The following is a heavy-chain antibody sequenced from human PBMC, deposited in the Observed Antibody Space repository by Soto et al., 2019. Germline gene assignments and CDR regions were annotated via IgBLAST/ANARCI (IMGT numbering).Heavy chain of an antibody. CDR3: AKSSSYGYYFDY. V-gene: IGHV3-30*18. CDR1: GFTFSSYG. Sequence: HPGGSLRLSCAASGFTFSSYGMHWVRQAPGKGLEWVAVISYDGSNKYYADSVKGRFTISRDNSKNTLYLQMNSLRAEDTAVYYCAKSSSYGYYFDYWGQGTLVTVSS. J-gene: IGHJ4*02. CDR2: ISYDGSNK. D-gene: IGHD3-10*01.